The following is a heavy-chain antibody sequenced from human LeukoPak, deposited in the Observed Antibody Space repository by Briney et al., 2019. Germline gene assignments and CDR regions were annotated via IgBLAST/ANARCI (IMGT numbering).Heavy chain of an antibody. D-gene: IGHD3-3*01. CDR3: ARATFWSGYQRDSWYMDV. V-gene: IGHV3-66*02. CDR1: GFTFSSYA. CDR2: IYSGGST. Sequence: QPGGSLRLSCAASGFTFSSYAMSWVRQAPGKGLEWVSVIYSGGSTYYADSVKRRFTISRDNSKNTLYLQMSSLRAEDTAVYYCARATFWSGYQRDSWYMDVWGKGTTVTVSS. J-gene: IGHJ6*03.